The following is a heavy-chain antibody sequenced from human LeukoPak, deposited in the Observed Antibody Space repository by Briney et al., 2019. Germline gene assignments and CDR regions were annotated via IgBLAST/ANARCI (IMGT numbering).Heavy chain of an antibody. CDR2: INPNSGGT. CDR1: GYTFTGYY. J-gene: IGHJ4*02. CDR3: AREGIDYGGNSVDGF. D-gene: IGHD4-23*01. Sequence: PAASVKVSCKASGYTFTGYYMHWVRQAPGQGLEWMGWINPNSGGTNYAQKFQGRVTMTRDTSITTAYMELSRLTSDDTAVYYCAREGIDYGGNSVDGFWGQGTLVTVSS. V-gene: IGHV1-2*02.